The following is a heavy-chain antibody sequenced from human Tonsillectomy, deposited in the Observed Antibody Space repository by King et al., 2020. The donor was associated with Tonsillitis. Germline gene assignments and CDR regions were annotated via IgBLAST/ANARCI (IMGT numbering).Heavy chain of an antibody. CDR1: GFTFSSYA. Sequence: VQLVESGGGLVQPGGSLRLSCAASGFTFSSYAMSWVRQAPGKGLEWVSGIRGSGGSTYYRGSVKGRFTISRDYSKNTLYLQMNSLRAEDTAVYYCAKDPAAVVYYYGMDVWGQGTTVTVSS. V-gene: IGHV3-23*04. J-gene: IGHJ6*02. D-gene: IGHD3-22*01. CDR2: IRGSGGST. CDR3: AKDPAAVVYYYGMDV.